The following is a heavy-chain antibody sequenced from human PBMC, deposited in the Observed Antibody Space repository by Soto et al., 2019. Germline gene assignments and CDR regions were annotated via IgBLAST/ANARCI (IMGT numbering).Heavy chain of an antibody. CDR1: GYTFSAYY. J-gene: IGHJ4*02. Sequence: ASVKVSCKTSGYTFSAYYMHWVRQAPGQGLEWMGWINPKSGGTLYAQKFQGRVTMTRDTSISAAYMELSRLRSDDTAVYYCARGGTFAYDTSGYSVYWGQGTLVTVSS. CDR3: ARGGTFAYDTSGYSVY. V-gene: IGHV1-2*02. CDR2: INPKSGGT. D-gene: IGHD3-22*01.